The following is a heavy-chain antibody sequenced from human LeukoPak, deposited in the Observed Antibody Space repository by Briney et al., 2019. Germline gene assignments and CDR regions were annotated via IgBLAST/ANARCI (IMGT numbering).Heavy chain of an antibody. Sequence: ASVTVSCKASGYTFTGYYMHWVRQAPGQGLEWMGGIIPIFGTANYAQKFQGRVTITADESTSTAYMELSSLRSEDTAVYYCARMGGGIVVVPAAILFDYWGQGTLVTVSS. D-gene: IGHD2-2*02. CDR1: GYTFTGYY. CDR2: IIPIFGTA. CDR3: ARMGGGIVVVPAAILFDY. V-gene: IGHV1-69*13. J-gene: IGHJ4*02.